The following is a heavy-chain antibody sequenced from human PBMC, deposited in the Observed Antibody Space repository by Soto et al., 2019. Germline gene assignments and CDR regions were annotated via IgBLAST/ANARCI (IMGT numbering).Heavy chain of an antibody. CDR2: IRSKANSYAT. V-gene: IGHV3-73*01. J-gene: IGHJ6*02. CDR1: GFTFSGSA. CDR3: TRHGGDVKGPYYYYGMDV. Sequence: LRLSCAASGFTFSGSAMHWVRQASGKGLEWVGRIRSKANSYATAYAASVKGRFTISRDDSKNTAYLQMNSLKTEDTAVYYCTRHGGDVKGPYYYYGMDVWGQGTTVTVSS. D-gene: IGHD2-21*01.